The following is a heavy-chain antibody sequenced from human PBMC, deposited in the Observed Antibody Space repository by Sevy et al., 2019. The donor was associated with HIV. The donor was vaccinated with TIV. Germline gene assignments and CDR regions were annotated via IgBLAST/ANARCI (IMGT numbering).Heavy chain of an antibody. V-gene: IGHV4-39*01. D-gene: IGHD3-16*01. CDR1: GGSISSSSYY. CDR3: ARRPEGPTGGTYYFDY. J-gene: IGHJ4*02. CDR2: IYYSGST. Sequence: SETLSLTCTVSGGSISSSSYYWGWIRQPPGKGLEWIGSIYYSGSTYYNPSLKSRVTISVDTSKNQFSLKLGSMTAADTAVYYCARRPEGPTGGTYYFDYWGQGTLVTVSS.